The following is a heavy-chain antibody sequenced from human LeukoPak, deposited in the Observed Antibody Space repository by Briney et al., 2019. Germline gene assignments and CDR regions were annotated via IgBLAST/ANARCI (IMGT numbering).Heavy chain of an antibody. J-gene: IGHJ6*03. Sequence: GGSLRLSCVASGFTFSSFAMTWVRQAPAEGLEWVSSISGSDGSTYYADSVKGRFTISRDNSKNTLYLQMNTLRAEDTAVYYCAKEPRNYYDTSGYYSYMDVWGKGTTVTVSS. V-gene: IGHV3-23*01. D-gene: IGHD3-22*01. CDR3: AKEPRNYYDTSGYYSYMDV. CDR1: GFTFSSFA. CDR2: ISGSDGST.